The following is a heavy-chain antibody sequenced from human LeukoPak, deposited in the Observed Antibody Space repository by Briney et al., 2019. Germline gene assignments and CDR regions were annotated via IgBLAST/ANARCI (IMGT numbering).Heavy chain of an antibody. Sequence: SETLSLTCTVSGGSISSYYWSWIRQPAGKGLEWIGRIYTSGSTNYNPSLKSRVTMSVDTSKNQFSLKLSSVTAADTAVYYCARSGCSSTSCYTAYYYYMDVWGKGTTVTVSS. J-gene: IGHJ6*03. CDR3: ARSGCSSTSCYTAYYYYMDV. CDR2: IYTSGST. D-gene: IGHD2-2*02. V-gene: IGHV4-4*07. CDR1: GGSISSYY.